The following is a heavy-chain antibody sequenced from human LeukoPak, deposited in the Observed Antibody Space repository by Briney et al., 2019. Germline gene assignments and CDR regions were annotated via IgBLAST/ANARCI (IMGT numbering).Heavy chain of an antibody. V-gene: IGHV1-8*01. CDR3: ARGRGGTVVRGYLDY. Sequence: ASVKVSFKSSGYTFTNYDIMWVRLATGPGPEWMGWMNSNSGNTGYAQKFQGRVTMTRDTSINTAYMQLHSLTSEDTAVYYCARGRGGTVVRGYLDYWGQGTLVTVSS. CDR1: GYTFTNYD. D-gene: IGHD3-10*01. J-gene: IGHJ4*02. CDR2: MNSNSGNT.